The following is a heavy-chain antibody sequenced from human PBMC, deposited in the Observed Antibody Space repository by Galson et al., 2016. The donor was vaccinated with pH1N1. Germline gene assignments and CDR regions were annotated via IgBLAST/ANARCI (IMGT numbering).Heavy chain of an antibody. V-gene: IGHV2-70*01. D-gene: IGHD4-23*01. Sequence: PALVKPTQTLTLTCTFSGFSLCTSGMCVSWIRQPPGKALEWLALIDWDDDKYYSTSLKTRLTISKDTSKNQVVLTMTNMDPVDTATYYCARMVYGDNLKNFDYWGQGTLVTVSS. J-gene: IGHJ4*02. CDR2: IDWDDDK. CDR1: GFSLCTSGMC. CDR3: ARMVYGDNLKNFDY.